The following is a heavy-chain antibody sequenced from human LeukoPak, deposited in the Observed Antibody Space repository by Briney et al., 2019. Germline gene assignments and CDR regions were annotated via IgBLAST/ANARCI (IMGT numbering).Heavy chain of an antibody. V-gene: IGHV1-18*01. CDR2: ISAYTGDT. J-gene: IGHJ4*02. Sequence: SVTVSCKASRYTFRHYGITWVRPAPGQGLEWMACISAYTGDTHYAQNLQGRVTMTTDTSTSTAYMELRSLRSDDTAVYYCARDPTNTSGYYAYFDYWGQGSLVTVSS. CDR1: RYTFRHYG. D-gene: IGHD5-12*01. CDR3: ARDPTNTSGYYAYFDY.